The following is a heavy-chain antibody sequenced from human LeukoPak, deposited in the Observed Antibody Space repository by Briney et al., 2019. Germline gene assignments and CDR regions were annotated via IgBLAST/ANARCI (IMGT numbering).Heavy chain of an antibody. CDR1: GYTFSNYW. D-gene: IGHD1-26*01. J-gene: IGHJ4*02. Sequence: GESLKISCKVSGYTFSNYWIGWVRQMPGKGLEWVGIIYPADSETRYSPSFQGQVTMSVDKSISTAYLQWSSLKASDTAMYYCARKISGSYYGFDYWGQGTLVTVSS. CDR2: IYPADSET. V-gene: IGHV5-51*01. CDR3: ARKISGSYYGFDY.